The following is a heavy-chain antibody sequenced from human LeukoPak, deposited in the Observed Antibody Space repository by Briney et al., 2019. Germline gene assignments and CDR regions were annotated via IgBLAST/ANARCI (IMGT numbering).Heavy chain of an antibody. J-gene: IGHJ5*02. CDR2: ISPSGGST. D-gene: IGHD3-22*01. V-gene: IGHV1-46*01. CDR1: GYTFTSYY. Sequence: ASVKVSCKASGYTFTSYYMHWARQAPGQGLEWMGIISPSGGSTSYAQKFQGRVTMTRDMSTSTVYMELSSLRSDDTAVYYCAREGVEGDYYDSSGYHNWFDPWGQGTLVTVSS. CDR3: AREGVEGDYYDSSGYHNWFDP.